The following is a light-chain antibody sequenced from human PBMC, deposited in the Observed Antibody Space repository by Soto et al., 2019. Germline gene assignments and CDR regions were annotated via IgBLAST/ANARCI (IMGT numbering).Light chain of an antibody. J-gene: IGKJ1*01. Sequence: DIVLTQSPLSLPVTPGEPASMSCRSSQSLLQSSGYHYLDWYLQKPGQSPQLLIYLGSNRASGVPDRYRSSGSGTDFTLKIRRVEAEDVGVYYCLHALQPPPAFGQGTKVEIK. CDR1: QSLLQSSGYHY. V-gene: IGKV2-28*01. CDR3: LHALQPPPA. CDR2: LGS.